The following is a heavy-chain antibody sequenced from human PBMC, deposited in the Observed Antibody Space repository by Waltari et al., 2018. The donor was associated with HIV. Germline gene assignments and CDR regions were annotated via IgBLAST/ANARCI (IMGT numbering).Heavy chain of an antibody. D-gene: IGHD2-15*01. CDR1: GGSFSGYY. Sequence: QVQLQQWGAGLLKPSETLSLTCAVYGGSFSGYYWSWIRQPPGEGLEWIGEINHSGSTNYNPSLKSLVTISVDTSKNQFSLKLSSGTAADTAVYYCARQGCSGGSCYRVVGYWGQGTLVTVSS. V-gene: IGHV4-34*01. J-gene: IGHJ4*02. CDR3: ARQGCSGGSCYRVVGY. CDR2: INHSGST.